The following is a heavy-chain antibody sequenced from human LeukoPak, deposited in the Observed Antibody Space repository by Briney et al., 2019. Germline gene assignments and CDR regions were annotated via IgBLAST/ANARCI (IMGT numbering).Heavy chain of an antibody. CDR1: GFTFSSYA. J-gene: IGHJ6*02. CDR2: ISYDGSNK. Sequence: PGGSLRLFCAASGFTFSSYAMHWVRQAPGKGLEWVAVISYDGSNKYYADSVKGRFTISRDNSKNTLYLQMNSLRAEDTAVYYCARENCGGDCYSSYYYYYGMDVWGQGTTVTVSS. CDR3: ARENCGGDCYSSYYYYYGMDV. V-gene: IGHV3-30-3*01. D-gene: IGHD2-21*02.